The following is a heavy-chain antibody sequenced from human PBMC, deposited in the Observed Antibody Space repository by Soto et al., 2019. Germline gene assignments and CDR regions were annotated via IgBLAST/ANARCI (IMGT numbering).Heavy chain of an antibody. Sequence: PGGSLRLSCAASGFTFSSYSMNWVRQAPGKGLEWVSYISSSSITIYYADSVKGRFTISRDNAKNSLYLQMNSLRDEDTAVYYCSRDGPVTTPDGMDVWGQGTTVPVAS. CDR3: SRDGPVTTPDGMDV. CDR2: ISSSSITI. V-gene: IGHV3-48*02. J-gene: IGHJ6*02. D-gene: IGHD4-4*01. CDR1: GFTFSSYS.